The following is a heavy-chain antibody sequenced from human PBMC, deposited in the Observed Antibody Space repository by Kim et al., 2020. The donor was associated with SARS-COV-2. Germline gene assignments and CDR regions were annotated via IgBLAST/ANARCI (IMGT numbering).Heavy chain of an antibody. CDR2: IYYSGST. D-gene: IGHD6-19*01. J-gene: IGHJ6*01. Sequence: SETLSLTCTVSGGSIRSYYWSWIRQPPGKGLEWIGYIYYSGSTNYDPSLKSRVTISVDTSKNQFSLNLNSVTAADTAVYYCARQRYSSGWAYYYGMDVWG. CDR1: GGSIRSYY. CDR3: ARQRYSSGWAYYYGMDV. V-gene: IGHV4-59*08.